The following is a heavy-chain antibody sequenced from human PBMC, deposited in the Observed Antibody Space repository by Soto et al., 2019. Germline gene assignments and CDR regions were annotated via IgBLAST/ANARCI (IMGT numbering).Heavy chain of an antibody. V-gene: IGHV3-11*01. Sequence: PGGSLRLSCAASGFTFNNYAMTWVRQAPGKGLDWVSSINCSGSTIYYAGSVKGRFTVSRDNSKNSLYLQMNSLRAEDTAVYYCARGYIWFDPWGQGTLVTVSS. D-gene: IGHD3-16*02. CDR2: INCSGSTI. CDR3: ARGYIWFDP. J-gene: IGHJ5*02. CDR1: GFTFNNYA.